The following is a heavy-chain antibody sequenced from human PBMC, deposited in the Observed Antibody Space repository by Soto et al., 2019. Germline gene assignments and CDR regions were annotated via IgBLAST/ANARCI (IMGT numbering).Heavy chain of an antibody. CDR1: GGSSSRGGYY. CDR2: IYYSGST. V-gene: IGHV4-31*03. J-gene: IGHJ4*02. D-gene: IGHD5-12*01. Sequence: SETLSLTCTVSGGSSSRGGYYWSWIRQHPGKGLEWIGYIYYSGSTYYNPSLKSRVTISVDTSKNQFSLKLSSVTAAHTAVYSCASYSGYDGRFDYWGQGTLVTVSS. CDR3: ASYSGYDGRFDY.